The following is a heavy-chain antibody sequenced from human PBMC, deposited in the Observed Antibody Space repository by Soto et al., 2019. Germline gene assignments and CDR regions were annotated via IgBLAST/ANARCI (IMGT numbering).Heavy chain of an antibody. V-gene: IGHV3-30-3*01. D-gene: IGHD6-19*01. CDR1: GFTFSNSA. Sequence: QVQLVESGGGVVQPGRSLRLSCAASGFTFSNSAMHWVRQTPAKGLEWVASLWSDGSNKNYADSVKGRVTISRDNSQNTLYLQMNSLRAEDTALYYCARNGIGVATYFDYWGQGTLVTVSS. CDR3: ARNGIGVATYFDY. CDR2: LWSDGSNK. J-gene: IGHJ4*02.